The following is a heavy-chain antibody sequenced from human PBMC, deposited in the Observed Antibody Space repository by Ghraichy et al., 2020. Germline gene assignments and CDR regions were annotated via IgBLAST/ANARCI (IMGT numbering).Heavy chain of an antibody. CDR1: GFTFSSYS. CDR2: ISTSSSYI. D-gene: IGHD3-22*01. V-gene: IGHV3-21*01. CDR3: ARDKGYYYDSSGYYISAERYYYGMDV. Sequence: GGSLRLSCAASGFTFSSYSMNWVRQAPGKGLEWVSSISTSSSYIYYADSLKGRFTISRDNAKNSLYLQMNSLRAEDTAVYYCARDKGYYYDSSGYYISAERYYYGMDVWGQGTTVTVSS. J-gene: IGHJ6*02.